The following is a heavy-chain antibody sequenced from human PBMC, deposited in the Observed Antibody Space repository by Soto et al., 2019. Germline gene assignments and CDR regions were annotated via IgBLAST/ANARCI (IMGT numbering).Heavy chain of an antibody. CDR3: AREIYDSSGYDDAFDI. V-gene: IGHV4-31*03. CDR1: GVSISSGGYY. D-gene: IGHD3-22*01. Sequence: SETLSLTCTVSGVSISSGGYYWSWHRPHKGKGLEWIGYIDNRGSTYYNPALKSRVTISAETSKNQYSLKLSSETAADTAVYYCAREIYDSSGYDDAFDIWGQGTMVTVSS. CDR2: IDNRGST. J-gene: IGHJ3*02.